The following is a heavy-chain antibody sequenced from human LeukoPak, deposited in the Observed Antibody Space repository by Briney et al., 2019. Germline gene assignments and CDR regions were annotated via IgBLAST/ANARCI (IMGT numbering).Heavy chain of an antibody. Sequence: GASVKVSCKASGYTFTSYYMHWVRQAPGQGLEWMGIINPSGGSTSYAQKFQGRVTMTRDMSTSTVYMELSSLRSEDTAVYYCARVGSSGYYFYWGQGTLVTVSS. J-gene: IGHJ4*02. CDR1: GYTFTSYY. CDR3: ARVGSSGYYFY. V-gene: IGHV1-46*01. CDR2: INPSGGST. D-gene: IGHD3-22*01.